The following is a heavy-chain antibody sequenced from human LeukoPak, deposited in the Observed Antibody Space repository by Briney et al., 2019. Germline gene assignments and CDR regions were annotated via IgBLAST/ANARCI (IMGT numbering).Heavy chain of an antibody. J-gene: IGHJ5*02. V-gene: IGHV3-48*04. CDR2: ISSSSSTI. CDR1: GFTFSSYN. D-gene: IGHD6-13*01. CDR3: AREVESSPEGFDP. Sequence: HPGGSLRLSFAASGFTFSSYNMNWVRQAPGKGLEWVSYISSSSSTIYYADSVKGRFTISRDNAKNSLYLQMNRLRAEDTAVYYCAREVESSPEGFDPWGQGTLVTVSS.